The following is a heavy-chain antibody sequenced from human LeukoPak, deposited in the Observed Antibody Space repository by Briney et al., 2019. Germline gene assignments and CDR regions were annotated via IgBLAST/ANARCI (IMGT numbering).Heavy chain of an antibody. CDR1: GYNFASYT. Sequence: ASVKVSCKTSGYNFASYTMHWLRQAPGQSPEWMGSINGDNGNTKYSEKFQGRGTLTRDTSASSAYMELSRLRSEDTAVYYCARSSSGTYHYWGQGTLVTVSS. J-gene: IGHJ4*02. V-gene: IGHV1-3*01. D-gene: IGHD3-10*01. CDR2: INGDNGNT. CDR3: ARSSSGTYHY.